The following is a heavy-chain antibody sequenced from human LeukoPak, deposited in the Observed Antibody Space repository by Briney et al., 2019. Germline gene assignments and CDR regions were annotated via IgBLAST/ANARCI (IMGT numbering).Heavy chain of an antibody. D-gene: IGHD2-15*01. Sequence: ASVKVSCKASGYTCTSYGISWVRQAPGQGLEWMGWISAYNGNTNYAQKLQGRVTMTTDTSTSTAYMELRSLRSDDTAVYYCARGACSGGSCYSEFYYYYMDVWGKGTTVTVSS. CDR1: GYTCTSYG. V-gene: IGHV1-18*01. CDR2: ISAYNGNT. CDR3: ARGACSGGSCYSEFYYYYMDV. J-gene: IGHJ6*03.